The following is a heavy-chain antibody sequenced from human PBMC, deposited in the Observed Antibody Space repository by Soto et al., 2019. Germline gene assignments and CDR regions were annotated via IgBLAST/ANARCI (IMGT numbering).Heavy chain of an antibody. CDR3: AKSPRGEMATD. J-gene: IGHJ4*02. D-gene: IGHD5-12*01. CDR2: INTYNGMT. Sequence: QVQLVQSGGEVKKPGASVTVSCKASGYTFINHHITWVRQAPGQGLEWMAWINTYNGMTDYAQRFQGRVTMTRDISTSPAYMELRNLGSDDTAVYFCAKSPRGEMATDWGQGTLVTVSS. CDR1: GYTFINHH. V-gene: IGHV1-18*01.